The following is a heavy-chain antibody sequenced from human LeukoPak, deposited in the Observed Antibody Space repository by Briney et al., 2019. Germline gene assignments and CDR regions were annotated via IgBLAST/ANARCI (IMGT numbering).Heavy chain of an antibody. D-gene: IGHD1-7*01. CDR2: ISPYNGKT. Sequence: ASMKVSCKTSGYTFTNYGINWVRQAPEQGLEWMGWISPYNGKTEFAQKFQGRVTMTTDTSTTTVYMELRSLRTDDTAVYYCATGGSNWNYQYYFEYWGQGTLVTVSS. J-gene: IGHJ4*02. CDR3: ATGGSNWNYQYYFEY. V-gene: IGHV1-18*01. CDR1: GYTFTNYG.